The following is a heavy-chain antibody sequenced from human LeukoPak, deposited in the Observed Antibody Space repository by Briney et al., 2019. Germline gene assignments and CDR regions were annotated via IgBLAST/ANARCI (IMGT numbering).Heavy chain of an antibody. CDR3: ARDSSGWYRDAFDI. J-gene: IGHJ3*02. CDR2: ISAYNGNT. V-gene: IGHV1-18*01. D-gene: IGHD6-19*01. CDR1: GYTFTSYG. Sequence: VASVNVSCKSSGYTFTSYGISWVRQAPGQGLEWMGWISAYNGNTNYAQKLQGRVTMTTDTSTSTAYMELRSLRSDDTAVYYCARDSSGWYRDAFDIWGQGTMVTVSS.